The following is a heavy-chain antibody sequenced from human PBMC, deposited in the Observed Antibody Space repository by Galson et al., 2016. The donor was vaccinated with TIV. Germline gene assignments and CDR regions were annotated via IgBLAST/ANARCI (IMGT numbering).Heavy chain of an antibody. CDR2: ISGGGDT. Sequence: SLRLSCAASGLTVSDNYLTWVRQAPGKGLEWVSIISGGGDTYHADSVKGRFTISRDNAKNTLYLQMNSLRAEDTAVYFCARDRRYCGNDCYLYYYYVMDVWGQGTTVTVSS. CDR1: GLTVSDNY. V-gene: IGHV3-66*02. D-gene: IGHD2-21*02. J-gene: IGHJ6*02. CDR3: ARDRRYCGNDCYLYYYYVMDV.